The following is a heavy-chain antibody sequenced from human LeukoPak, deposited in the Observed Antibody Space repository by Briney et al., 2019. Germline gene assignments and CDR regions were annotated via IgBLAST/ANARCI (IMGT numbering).Heavy chain of an antibody. CDR3: ARGGGYCSSTSCPNTYWFDP. V-gene: IGHV4-34*01. Sequence: GSPRLSCAASGFTVSSNYMSWVRQPPGKGLEWIGEINHSGSTNYNPSLKSRVTISVDTSKNQFSLKLSSVTAADTAVYYCARGGGYCSSTSCPNTYWFDPWGQGALVTVSS. J-gene: IGHJ5*02. CDR2: INHSGST. D-gene: IGHD2-2*01. CDR1: GFTVSSNY.